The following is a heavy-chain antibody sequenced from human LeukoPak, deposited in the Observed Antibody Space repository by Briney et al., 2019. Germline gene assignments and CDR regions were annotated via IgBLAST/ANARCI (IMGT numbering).Heavy chain of an antibody. Sequence: ASVKVSCKASGYTFNRYGISWVRLAPGQGLEWMGWISVYNGNTNYAQNLQGRVTMTTDTSTSTASMELRSLRSEDTAVYYCTRETSSRYYDYWGQGTLVTVSS. CDR3: TRETSSRYYDY. V-gene: IGHV1-18*01. CDR2: ISVYNGNT. J-gene: IGHJ4*02. CDR1: GYTFNRYG.